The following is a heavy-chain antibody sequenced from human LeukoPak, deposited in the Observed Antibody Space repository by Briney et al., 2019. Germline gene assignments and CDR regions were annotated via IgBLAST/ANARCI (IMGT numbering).Heavy chain of an antibody. Sequence: GGSLKLSCAASGFTFSDCSMNWVRQAPGKGLEWISYISGSGTIYYADSVKGRFTISRDNAQRLVYLQMNSLRAEDTAVYYCTNFKPPAPDALDVWGQGTLITVSS. CDR1: GFTFSDCS. V-gene: IGHV3-48*01. J-gene: IGHJ3*01. CDR2: ISGSGTI. CDR3: TNFKPPAPDALDV. D-gene: IGHD2/OR15-2a*01.